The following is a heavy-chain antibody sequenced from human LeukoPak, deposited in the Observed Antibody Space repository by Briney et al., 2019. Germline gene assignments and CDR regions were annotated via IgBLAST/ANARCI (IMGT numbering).Heavy chain of an antibody. CDR1: GGSISSYY. V-gene: IGHV4-59*08. CDR2: IYYSGST. CDR3: ARFPHQTLEEDGYDDY. D-gene: IGHD5-24*01. J-gene: IGHJ4*02. Sequence: PSETLSLTCTVSGGSISSYYWSWIRQPPGKGLEWIGYIYYSGSTNYNPSLKSRVTISVDTSKNQFSLKLSSVTAADTAVYYCARFPHQTLEEDGYDDYWGQGTLVTVSS.